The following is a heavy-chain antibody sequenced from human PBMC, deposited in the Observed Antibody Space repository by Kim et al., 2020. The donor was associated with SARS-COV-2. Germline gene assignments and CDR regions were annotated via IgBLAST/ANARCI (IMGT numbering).Heavy chain of an antibody. V-gene: IGHV3-30*04. CDR3: ARDYDFWSGYTDAFDI. CDR2: ISYDGSNK. Sequence: GGSLRLSCAASGFTFSSYAMHWVRQAPGKGLEWVAVISYDGSNKYYADSVKGRFTISRDNSKNTLYLQMNSLRAEDTAVYYCARDYDFWSGYTDAFDIWGQGTMVTVSS. CDR1: GFTFSSYA. D-gene: IGHD3-3*01. J-gene: IGHJ3*02.